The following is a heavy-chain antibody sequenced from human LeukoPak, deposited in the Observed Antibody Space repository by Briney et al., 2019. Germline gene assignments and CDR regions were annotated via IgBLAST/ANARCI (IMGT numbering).Heavy chain of an antibody. CDR1: GFTFTSYA. V-gene: IGHV3-23*01. Sequence: GGSLRLSCAASGFTFTSYAMSWVRQAPGKGLEWVSAITVSVGSTYYTDSVKGRFTISRANSKNTLYLQMTSRRGGDTAVYFFAKDRSVGARPGIFDYWGQGNLLTVSS. J-gene: IGHJ4*02. CDR3: AKDRSVGARPGIFDY. D-gene: IGHD1-26*01. CDR2: ITVSVGST.